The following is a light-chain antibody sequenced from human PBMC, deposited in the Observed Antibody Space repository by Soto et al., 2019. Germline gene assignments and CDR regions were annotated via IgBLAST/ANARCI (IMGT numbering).Light chain of an antibody. CDR1: SSNIGAGYD. CDR3: QSYDSSLSGSV. V-gene: IGLV1-40*01. Sequence: QSVLTQPPSVSGAPGQRVTISCTGSSSNIGAGYDVHWYQQLPGTAPKLLIYRNSNRPSGVPDRFSGSKSVTSASLAITGLQAEDEADYYCQSYDSSLSGSVFGGGTTLTVL. CDR2: RNS. J-gene: IGLJ3*02.